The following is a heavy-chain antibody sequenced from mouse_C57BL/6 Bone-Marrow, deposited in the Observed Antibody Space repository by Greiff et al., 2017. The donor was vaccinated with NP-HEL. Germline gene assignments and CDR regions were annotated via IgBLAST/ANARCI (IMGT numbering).Heavy chain of an antibody. Sequence: QVQLQQPGAELVMPGASVKLSCKASGYTFTSYWMHWVKQRPGQGLEWIGEIDPSDSYTNYNQKFKGKSTLTVDKSSSTAYMQRSSLTSEDSAVYYCARSSSYDWFAYWGQGTLVTVSA. V-gene: IGHV1-69*01. D-gene: IGHD1-1*01. J-gene: IGHJ3*01. CDR3: ARSSSYDWFAY. CDR1: GYTFTSYW. CDR2: IDPSDSYT.